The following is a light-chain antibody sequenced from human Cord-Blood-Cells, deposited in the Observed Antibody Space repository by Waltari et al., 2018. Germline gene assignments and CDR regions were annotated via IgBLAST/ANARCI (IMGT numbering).Light chain of an antibody. CDR2: GAS. J-gene: IGKJ4*01. CDR1: QSVSSSY. V-gene: IGKV3-20*01. CDR3: QQYGSSPLT. Sequence: DIVLTQSPGTLSLSPGESATLSCRASQSVSSSYLAWYQQKPGQAPRLLIYGASSRATGIPDRFSGSGSGTDFTITISRLEPEDFAVYYCQQYGSSPLTFGGGTKVEIK.